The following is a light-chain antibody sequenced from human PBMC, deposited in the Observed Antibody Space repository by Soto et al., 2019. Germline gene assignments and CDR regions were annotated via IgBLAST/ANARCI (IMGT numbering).Light chain of an antibody. Sequence: QSVLTQPPSVSGAPGQRVTISCTGSSSNIGAGYDVHWYQQLPGTAPKLLIYGNSNRPSGVPDRFSGSKSGTSASLAITGLQAEDEADYYCQSYDSSLSGVFGGGPKVTVL. CDR1: SSNIGAGYD. CDR2: GNS. CDR3: QSYDSSLSGV. V-gene: IGLV1-40*01. J-gene: IGLJ2*01.